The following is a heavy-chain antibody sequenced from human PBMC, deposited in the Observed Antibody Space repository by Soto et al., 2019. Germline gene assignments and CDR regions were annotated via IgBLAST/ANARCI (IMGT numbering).Heavy chain of an antibody. CDR3: ARDGGSHAPSDFDS. D-gene: IGHD3-16*01. Sequence: VQLVESGGGVVQPGRSLRLSCAASGSTFSNYGMHWVRQAPGKGPEWVAVIWYDGSNKYYGESVKGRFSISRDNSKNTLYLDINSLRPEDTAVYYCARDGGSHAPSDFDSWGQGSLVIVSS. J-gene: IGHJ4*02. V-gene: IGHV3-33*01. CDR1: GSTFSNYG. CDR2: IWYDGSNK.